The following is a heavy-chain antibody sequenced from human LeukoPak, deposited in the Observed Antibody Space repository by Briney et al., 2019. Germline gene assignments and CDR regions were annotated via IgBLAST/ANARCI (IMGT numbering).Heavy chain of an antibody. Sequence: ASVKVSCKASGYTFTGYYMHWVRQAPGQGLEWMGRINPNSGGTNYAQKFQGRVTMTRDMSISTAYMELSRLRSDDTAVYYCARAGGGVTFYYYYYMDVWGKGTTVTVSS. CDR1: GYTFTGYY. CDR3: ARAGGGVTFYYYYYMDV. D-gene: IGHD1-26*01. CDR2: INPNSGGT. V-gene: IGHV1-2*06. J-gene: IGHJ6*03.